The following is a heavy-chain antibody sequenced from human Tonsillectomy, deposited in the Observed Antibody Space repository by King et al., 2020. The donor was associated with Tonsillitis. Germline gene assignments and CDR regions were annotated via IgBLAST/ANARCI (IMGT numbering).Heavy chain of an antibody. D-gene: IGHD1-26*01. CDR1: GFTFSNYD. Sequence: VQLVESGGGVVQPGRSLRLSCAASGFTFSNYDMHWVRQAPGKGLEWVAVIWYDGSNKYYADSVKGRFTISRDNSKNTLFLQMNSLRAEDTAVYYCAGARAQWELPXEYFQHWGQGTLVTX. J-gene: IGHJ1*01. CDR2: IWYDGSNK. V-gene: IGHV3-33*01. CDR3: AGARAQWELPXEYFQH.